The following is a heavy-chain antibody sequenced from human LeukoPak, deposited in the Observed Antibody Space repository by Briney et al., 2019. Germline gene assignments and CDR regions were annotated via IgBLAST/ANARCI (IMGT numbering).Heavy chain of an antibody. CDR1: GYTFTSYD. CDR3: ARGKMGSDAFDI. J-gene: IGHJ3*02. V-gene: IGHV1-8*01. D-gene: IGHD5-24*01. CDR2: MNPNSGNT. Sequence: ASVKVSCKASGYTFTSYDINWVRQATGQGLEWMGWMNPNSGNTGYAQKFQGRVTMTRNTSISTAHMELSSLRSEDTAVYYCARGKMGSDAFDIWGQGTMVTVSS.